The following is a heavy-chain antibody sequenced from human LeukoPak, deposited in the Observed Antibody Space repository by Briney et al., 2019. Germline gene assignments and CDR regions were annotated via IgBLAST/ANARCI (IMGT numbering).Heavy chain of an antibody. CDR2: INHSGST. CDR3: ARRNTAVVPLRPKGFFDY. J-gene: IGHJ4*02. Sequence: KPSETLSLTCAVYGGSFSGYYWSWIRQPPGKGLEWIGEINHSGSTNYNPSLKSRVTISVDTSKNQFSLKLSSVTAADTAVYYCARRNTAVVPLRPKGFFDYWGQGTLVTVSS. V-gene: IGHV4-34*01. D-gene: IGHD5-18*01. CDR1: GGSFSGYY.